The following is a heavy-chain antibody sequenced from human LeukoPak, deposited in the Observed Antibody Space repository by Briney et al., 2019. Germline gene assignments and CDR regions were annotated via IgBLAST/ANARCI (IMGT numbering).Heavy chain of an antibody. CDR3: ARDTILSGYSSGWYYYYGMDV. Sequence: ASVKVSCKASGYTFTSYGISWVRQAPGQGLEWMGWISAYSGNTNYAQKLQGRVTMTTDTSTSTAYMELRSLRSDDTSVYYCARDTILSGYSSGWYYYYGMDVLGKGTTVTVSS. D-gene: IGHD6-19*01. J-gene: IGHJ6*04. CDR2: ISAYSGNT. CDR1: GYTFTSYG. V-gene: IGHV1-18*04.